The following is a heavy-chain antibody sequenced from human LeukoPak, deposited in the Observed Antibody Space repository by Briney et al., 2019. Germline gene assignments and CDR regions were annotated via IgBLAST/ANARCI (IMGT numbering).Heavy chain of an antibody. V-gene: IGHV1-18*01. CDR1: GGTFSSYA. Sequence: ASVKVSCKASGGTFSSYAISWVRQATGQGLEWMGWMNPNSGNTGYAQKLQGRVIMTTDTTTSTAYMELRSLRSDDTAVYYCARESGYCSNTSCYTDYWGQGTLVTVSS. CDR2: MNPNSGNT. J-gene: IGHJ4*02. D-gene: IGHD2-2*02. CDR3: ARESGYCSNTSCYTDY.